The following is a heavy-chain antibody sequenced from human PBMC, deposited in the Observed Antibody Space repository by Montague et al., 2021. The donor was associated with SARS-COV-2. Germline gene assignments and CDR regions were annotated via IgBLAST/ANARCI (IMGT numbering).Heavy chain of an antibody. Sequence: QSGAEVKKAGESLRISCEGSGYTFTKKWIGWVRQVPGKGLEWMGRIDPSDSYTRYSPSFQGHVTISVDKSINTAYLQWSSLKASDTAVYYCARQINGLPDGMGVWGQGTTVTVS. CDR1: GYTFTKKW. D-gene: IGHD3/OR15-3a*01. CDR2: IDPSDSYT. J-gene: IGHJ6*02. CDR3: ARQINGLPDGMGV. V-gene: IGHV5-10-1*01.